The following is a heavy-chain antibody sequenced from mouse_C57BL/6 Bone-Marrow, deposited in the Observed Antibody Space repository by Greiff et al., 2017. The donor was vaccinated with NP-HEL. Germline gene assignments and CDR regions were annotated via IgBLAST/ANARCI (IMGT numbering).Heavy chain of an antibody. CDR2: IYPRSGNT. CDR1: GYTFTSYG. Sequence: LVESGAELARPGASVKLSCKASGYTFTSYGISWVKQRTGQGLEWIGEIYPRSGNTYYNEKFKGEATLTADKSSSTTYMELRSLTSEDSAVYFCANIYYYGWYWGQGTTLTVSS. V-gene: IGHV1-81*01. D-gene: IGHD1-1*01. CDR3: ANIYYYGWY. J-gene: IGHJ2*01.